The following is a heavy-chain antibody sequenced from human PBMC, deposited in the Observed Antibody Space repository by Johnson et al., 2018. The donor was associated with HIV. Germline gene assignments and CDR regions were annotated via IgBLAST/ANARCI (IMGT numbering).Heavy chain of an antibody. CDR2: LSWNSGTM. V-gene: IGHV3-9*01. CDR1: GFTFDDYG. CDR3: AKEMHPRHIVVVNAIPNDGFDI. J-gene: IGHJ3*02. Sequence: VQLVESGGGLVQPGRSLRLSCAASGFTFDDYGMHWVRQAPGKGLEWVSGLSWNSGTMAYADSVKGRFTISRANAKSSRYLQMNSLRADDTALYYCAKEMHPRHIVVVNAIPNDGFDIWGQGTMVTVSS. D-gene: IGHD2-21*01.